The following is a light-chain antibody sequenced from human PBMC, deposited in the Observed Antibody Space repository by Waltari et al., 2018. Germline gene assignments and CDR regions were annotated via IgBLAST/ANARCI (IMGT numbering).Light chain of an antibody. J-gene: IGKJ5*01. Sequence: DIQMTQSPSSLSASVGDSVTITCRASQTINSYLNWYQQKTGRAPKLLIYGASTLQSGVLSRFSGSGSGTRFTLTISSLQPEDIATYYCQQTYTTLIAFGQGTRLEIK. CDR2: GAS. V-gene: IGKV1-39*01. CDR3: QQTYTTLIA. CDR1: QTINSY.